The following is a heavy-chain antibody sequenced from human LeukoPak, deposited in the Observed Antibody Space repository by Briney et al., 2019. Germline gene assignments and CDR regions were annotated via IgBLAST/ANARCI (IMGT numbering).Heavy chain of an antibody. D-gene: IGHD6-13*01. CDR2: IYYSGST. J-gene: IGHJ5*02. V-gene: IGHV4-39*01. CDR1: GGSISSSSYY. Sequence: SETLSLTCTVSGGSISSSSYYWGWIRQPPGKGLEWIVCIYYSGSTYYNPSLKSRVTISVDTSKNQFSLKLSSVTAADTAVYYCARPRDSSSWYRGGNWFDPWGQGTLVTASS. CDR3: ARPRDSSSWYRGGNWFDP.